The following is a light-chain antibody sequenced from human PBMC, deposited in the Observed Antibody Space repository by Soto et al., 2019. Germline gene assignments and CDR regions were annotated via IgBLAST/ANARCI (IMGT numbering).Light chain of an antibody. CDR1: QGITSW. CDR2: SES. Sequence: DIQMTHSPSYVPASVGDRFTITCRASQGITSWLAWYQQKTGKAPKILIYSESSLQSGVPYRLSGSGSGTYLNLTISRLQPEDFATYYCQQTNSFPLTCGGGTKVDIK. J-gene: IGKJ4*01. CDR3: QQTNSFPLT. V-gene: IGKV1-12*01.